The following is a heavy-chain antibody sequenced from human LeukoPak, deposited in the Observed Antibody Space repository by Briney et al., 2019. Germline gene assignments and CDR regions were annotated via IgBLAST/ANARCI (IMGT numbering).Heavy chain of an antibody. V-gene: IGHV4-4*07. D-gene: IGHD3-22*01. Sequence: SETLSLTCTVSGGSLSSYYWNWIRQPAGKGLEWIGRIYTSGSTNYNPSLKSRVTMSVDTSKNQFSLKLSSVTAADTAVYYCARRQESYYYDSTGYYDWGQGTLVTVSS. CDR1: GGSLSSYY. CDR2: IYTSGST. J-gene: IGHJ4*02. CDR3: ARRQESYYYDSTGYYD.